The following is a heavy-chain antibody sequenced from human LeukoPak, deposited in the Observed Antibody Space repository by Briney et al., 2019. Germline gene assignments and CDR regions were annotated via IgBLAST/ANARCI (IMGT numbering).Heavy chain of an antibody. CDR2: ISYDGNNK. CDR3: AKDRVTMVRASSFDY. V-gene: IGHV3-30*18. D-gene: IGHD3-10*01. J-gene: IGHJ4*02. Sequence: GGSLRLSCAVSGFTFSNYGMHWVRQAPGKGLEWVAVISYDGNNKYYADSVKGRFTISRDNSKNTLYLQMNSLRPEDTAVYYCAKDRVTMVRASSFDYWGQGTLVTVSS. CDR1: GFTFSNYG.